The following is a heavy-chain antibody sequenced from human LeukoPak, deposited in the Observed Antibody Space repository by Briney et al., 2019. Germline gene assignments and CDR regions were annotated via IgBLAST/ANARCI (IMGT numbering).Heavy chain of an antibody. V-gene: IGHV1-2*06. CDR1: GYTFTGYY. Sequence: ASVKVSCKASGYTFTGYYMHWVRQAPGQGLEWMGRINPNSGGTNYAQKFQGRVTMTRDTSISTAYMELSRLRSDDTAVYYCARGSYGYSGSYYRPDYWGQGTLVTVSS. CDR2: INPNSGGT. D-gene: IGHD1-26*01. CDR3: ARGSYGYSGSYYRPDY. J-gene: IGHJ4*02.